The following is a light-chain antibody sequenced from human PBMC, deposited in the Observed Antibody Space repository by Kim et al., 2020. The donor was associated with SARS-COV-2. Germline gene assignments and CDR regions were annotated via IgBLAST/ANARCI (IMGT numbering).Light chain of an antibody. CDR1: NRGVKS. J-gene: IGLJ2*01. CDR2: YPS. Sequence: APEKTRRFSWGGNNRGVKSVRWYQQKPCEAPVLVKFYPSDRPSGLPARIAASNSGNTATLTISGVEAGDEADYYCQVWDTSTDHVVFGGGTQLTVL. CDR3: QVWDTSTDHVV. V-gene: IGLV3-21*04.